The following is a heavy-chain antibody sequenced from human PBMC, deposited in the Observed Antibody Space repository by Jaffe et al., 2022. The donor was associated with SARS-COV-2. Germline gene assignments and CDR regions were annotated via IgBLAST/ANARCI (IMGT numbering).Heavy chain of an antibody. J-gene: IGHJ5*02. CDR3: ARSGPLHDYGDPIWFDP. Sequence: QVQLQESGPGLVKPSQTLSLTCTVSGGSISSGGYYWSWIRQHPGKGLEWIGYIYYSGSTYYNPSLKSRVTISVDTSKNQFSLKLSSVTAADTAVYYCARSGPLHDYGDPIWFDPWGQGTLVTVSS. V-gene: IGHV4-31*03. D-gene: IGHD4-17*01. CDR1: GGSISSGGYY. CDR2: IYYSGST.